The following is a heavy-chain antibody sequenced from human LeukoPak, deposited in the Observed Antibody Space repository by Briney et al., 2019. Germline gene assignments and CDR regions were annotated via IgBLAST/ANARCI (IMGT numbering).Heavy chain of an antibody. CDR3: ARARELRCFDY. D-gene: IGHD1-26*01. CDR2: ISAYNGNT. V-gene: IGHV1-18*01. J-gene: IGHJ4*02. CDR1: GYTFTSYG. Sequence: ASVKVSCKASGYTFTSYGISWVRQAPGQGLEWTGWISAYNGNTNYAQKLQGRVTMTTDTSTSTAYMELRSLRPDDTAVYYCARARELRCFDYWGQGTLVTVSS.